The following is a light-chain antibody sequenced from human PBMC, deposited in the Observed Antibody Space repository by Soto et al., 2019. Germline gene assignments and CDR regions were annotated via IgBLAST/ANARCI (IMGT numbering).Light chain of an antibody. CDR3: SSYTSSSTPYV. CDR2: DVS. V-gene: IGLV2-14*01. Sequence: QSVLTQPASVSGSPGLLITIFCTGTSSDVGGYNYVSWYQQHPGKAPKLMIYDVSNRPSGVSNRFSGSKSGNTASLTISGLQAEDEADYYCSSYTSSSTPYVFRTGTKVTVL. CDR1: SSDVGGYNY. J-gene: IGLJ1*01.